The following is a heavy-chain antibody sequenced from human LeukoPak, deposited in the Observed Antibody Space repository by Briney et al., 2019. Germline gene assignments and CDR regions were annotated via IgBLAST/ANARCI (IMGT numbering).Heavy chain of an antibody. CDR3: AKDSSDGYNYGADYYYGVDV. D-gene: IGHD5-24*01. J-gene: IGHJ6*02. Sequence: GGSLRLSCAASGFTFDDYAMHWVRQAPGKGLEWVSGISWNSGSIGYADSVKGRFTISRDNAKNSLYLQMNSLRAEDTALYYCAKDSSDGYNYGADYYYGVDVWGQGTTVTVSS. CDR2: ISWNSGSI. V-gene: IGHV3-9*01. CDR1: GFTFDDYA.